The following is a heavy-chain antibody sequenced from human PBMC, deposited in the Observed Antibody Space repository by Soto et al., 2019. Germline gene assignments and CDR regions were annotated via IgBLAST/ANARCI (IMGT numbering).Heavy chain of an antibody. CDR1: GYTFTGYY. CDR2: INPNSGGT. D-gene: IGHD1-7*01. Sequence: ASVKVSCKASGYTFTGYYMHWVRQAPGQGLEWMGWINPNSGGTNYAQKFQGRVTMTRGTSITTAYMELSRLRSDDTAVYYCARGRGSNYRHPPPSSGMAVWGQGNTVTVYS. CDR3: ARGRGSNYRHPPPSSGMAV. V-gene: IGHV1-2*02. J-gene: IGHJ6*01.